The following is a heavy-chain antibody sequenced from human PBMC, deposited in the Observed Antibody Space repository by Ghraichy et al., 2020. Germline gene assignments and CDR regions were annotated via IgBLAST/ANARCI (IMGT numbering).Heavy chain of an antibody. Sequence: GGSLRLSCTASGFTFGDYAMSWFRQAPGKGLEWVGFIRSKAYGGTTEYAASVKGRFTISRDDSKSIAYLQMNSLKTEDTAVYYCTRASTLGYCSGGSCYSDYWGQGTLVTVSS. CDR1: GFTFGDYA. V-gene: IGHV3-49*03. D-gene: IGHD2-15*01. CDR3: TRASTLGYCSGGSCYSDY. CDR2: IRSKAYGGTT. J-gene: IGHJ4*02.